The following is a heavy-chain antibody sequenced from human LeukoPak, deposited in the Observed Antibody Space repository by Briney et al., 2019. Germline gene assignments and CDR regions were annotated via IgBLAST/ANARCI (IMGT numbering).Heavy chain of an antibody. V-gene: IGHV3-30-3*01. Sequence: TGGSLRLSCAASGFTFSSYAMHWVRQAPGKGLEWVAVISYDGSNKYYADSVKGRFTISRDNSKNTLYLQMNSLRAEDTAVYYCARDTTAMVTPDYWGQGTLVTVSS. CDR1: GFTFSSYA. CDR2: ISYDGSNK. J-gene: IGHJ4*02. CDR3: ARDTTAMVTPDY. D-gene: IGHD5-18*01.